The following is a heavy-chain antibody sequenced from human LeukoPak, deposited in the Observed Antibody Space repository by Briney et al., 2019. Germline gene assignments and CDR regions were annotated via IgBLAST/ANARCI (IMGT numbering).Heavy chain of an antibody. J-gene: IGHJ4*02. CDR1: GFTFSSHA. Sequence: PGGSLRLSCAASGFTFSSHAMSWVRQAPGKGLEWISSISSSSAYIYYADSVKGRFTISRDNAKNSLYLQMNSLRAEDTAVYYCTREANWGADWGQGTLVTVSS. D-gene: IGHD7-27*01. CDR2: ISSSSAYI. V-gene: IGHV3-21*06. CDR3: TREANWGAD.